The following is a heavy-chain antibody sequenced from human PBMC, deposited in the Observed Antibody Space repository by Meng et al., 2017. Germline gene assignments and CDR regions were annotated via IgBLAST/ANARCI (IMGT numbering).Heavy chain of an antibody. CDR1: GYPFAAYW. CDR2: IDPKSDNT. CDR3: ARDEDISAAGYLLGDF. J-gene: IGHJ4*02. Sequence: HSGAEAKKPGASGKVSCKASGYPFAAYWIQWGRQAPGQGLEWMGRIDPKSDNTHYAQKFQGRVTMTRDTSISTAYMELSGLRSDDTAVYYCARDEDISAAGYLLGDFWGQGTLVTVSS. D-gene: IGHD6-13*01. V-gene: IGHV1-2*06.